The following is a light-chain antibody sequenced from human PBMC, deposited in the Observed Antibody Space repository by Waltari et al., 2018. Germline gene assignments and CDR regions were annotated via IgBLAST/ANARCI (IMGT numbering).Light chain of an antibody. J-gene: IGKJ4*01. CDR3: QQYYTTPPT. CDR2: WAS. V-gene: IGKV4-1*01. CDR1: QSVLHSSNNKNY. Sequence: DIVMTQSPDSLAVSLGERATINCKSRQSVLHSSNNKNYLPWYQQKAGQPPKLLIYWASTRESGVPDRFSGSGSETDFTLTISSLQAEDVGVYYCQQYYTTPPTFGGGTKVEIK.